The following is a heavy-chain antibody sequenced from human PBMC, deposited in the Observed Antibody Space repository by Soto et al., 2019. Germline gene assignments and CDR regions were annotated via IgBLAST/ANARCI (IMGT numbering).Heavy chain of an antibody. V-gene: IGHV4-4*02. CDR1: GGSISSSNW. D-gene: IGHD2-15*01. CDR2: IYHSGST. J-gene: IGHJ6*02. Sequence: PLEILSLTCTVSGGSISSSNWWSWVRQPPGKGLEWIGEIYHSGSTNYNPSLKSRVTISVDKSKNQFSLKLSSVTAADTAVYYCARAGRGYCSGGSCYSGLHGMDVWGQGTTVTVSS. CDR3: ARAGRGYCSGGSCYSGLHGMDV.